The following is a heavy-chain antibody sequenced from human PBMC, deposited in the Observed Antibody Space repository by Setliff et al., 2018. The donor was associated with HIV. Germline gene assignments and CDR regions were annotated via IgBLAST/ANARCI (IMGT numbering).Heavy chain of an antibody. D-gene: IGHD3-22*01. CDR2: IYYSGST. CDR3: ASTAYDSSGYSY. Sequence: SETLSLTCTVSGGSISSYYWSWIRQPPGKGLEWIGYIYYSGSTNYNPSLKSRVTISVDTSKNQFSLRLRSVTAADTAVYYCASTAYDSSGYSYWGQGTLVTV. V-gene: IGHV4-59*12. J-gene: IGHJ4*02. CDR1: GGSISSYY.